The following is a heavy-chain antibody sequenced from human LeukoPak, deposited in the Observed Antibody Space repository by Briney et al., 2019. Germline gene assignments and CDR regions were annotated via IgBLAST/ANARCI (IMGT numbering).Heavy chain of an antibody. Sequence: SETLSLTCVVYGGSFSGYYWSWIRQPPGKGLEWIGEINHSGSTNYNPSLKSRVTISVDTSKNQFSLKLSSVTAADTAVYYCARLSRGSLADYWGQGTLVTVSS. CDR2: INHSGST. CDR3: ARLSRGSLADY. D-gene: IGHD3-10*01. CDR1: GGSFSGYY. V-gene: IGHV4-34*01. J-gene: IGHJ4*02.